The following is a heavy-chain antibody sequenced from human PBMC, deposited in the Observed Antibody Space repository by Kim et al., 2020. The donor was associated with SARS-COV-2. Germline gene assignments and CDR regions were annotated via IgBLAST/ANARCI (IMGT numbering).Heavy chain of an antibody. CDR2: IGAYNGLS. J-gene: IGHJ6*02. Sequence: ASVKVSCKASGYTFAAYGIRWVRQARGQGLQWMGGIGAYNGLSDYGQTFHDRITMTTDISTSTAYLEVRSLRSDDTAMYFCARGGRGDHVYNGMDVWGQGTAVIVSS. CDR3: ARGGRGDHVYNGMDV. D-gene: IGHD2-21*02. CDR1: GYTFAAYG. V-gene: IGHV1-18*01.